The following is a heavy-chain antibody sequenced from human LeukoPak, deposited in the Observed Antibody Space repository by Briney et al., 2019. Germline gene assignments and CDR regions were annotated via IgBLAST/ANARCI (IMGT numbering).Heavy chain of an antibody. J-gene: IGHJ6*03. CDR3: ARLKRRIVVVPAAIRDYYMDV. V-gene: IGHV4-4*02. CDR1: GYSISSGHW. D-gene: IGHD2-2*02. CDR2: IHHGGST. Sequence: SETLSLTCAVSGYSISSGHWWSWVRQPPGKGLEWIGEIHHGGSTNYNPSLKSRVTISVDTSKNQFSLKLSSVTAADTAVYYCARLKRRIVVVPAAIRDYYMDVWGKGTTVTVSS.